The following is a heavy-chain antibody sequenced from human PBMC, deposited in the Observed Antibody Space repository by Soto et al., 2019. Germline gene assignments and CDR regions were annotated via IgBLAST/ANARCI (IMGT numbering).Heavy chain of an antibody. J-gene: IGHJ5*02. V-gene: IGHV3-30-3*01. CDR2: ISYDGSNK. Sequence: TGGSLRLSCAASGFTFSSYAMHWVRQAPGKGLEWVAVISYDGSNKYYADSVKGRFTISRDNSKNTLYLQMNSLRAEDTAVYYCARDPYSFGPNWFDPWGQGTLVTVSS. D-gene: IGHD2-15*01. CDR3: ARDPYSFGPNWFDP. CDR1: GFTFSSYA.